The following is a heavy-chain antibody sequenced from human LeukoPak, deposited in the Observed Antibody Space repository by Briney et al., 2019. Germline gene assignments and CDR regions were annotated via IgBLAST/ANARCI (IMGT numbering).Heavy chain of an antibody. Sequence: SVTVSCTASGGTFSSYAISWVRQAPGQGLEWMGGIIPIFGTANYAQKFQGRVTITADESTSTAYMELSSLRSEDTAVYYCARDPGKDAFDIWGQGTMVTVSS. CDR3: ARDPGKDAFDI. V-gene: IGHV1-69*13. J-gene: IGHJ3*02. CDR1: GGTFSSYA. CDR2: IIPIFGTA.